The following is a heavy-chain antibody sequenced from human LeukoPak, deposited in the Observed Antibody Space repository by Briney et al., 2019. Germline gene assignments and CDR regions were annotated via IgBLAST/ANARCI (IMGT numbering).Heavy chain of an antibody. V-gene: IGHV1-69*01. CDR1: GGTFSSYA. Sequence: SVKVSCKASGGTFSSYAISWVRQAPGQGLEWMGGIIPIFGTANYAQKFQGRVTITADESTSTAYMELSSLRSEDTAVYYCARVPFTSYYYDSSGYYFLDYWGQGTLVTVSS. CDR2: IIPIFGTA. D-gene: IGHD3-22*01. CDR3: ARVPFTSYYYDSSGYYFLDY. J-gene: IGHJ4*02.